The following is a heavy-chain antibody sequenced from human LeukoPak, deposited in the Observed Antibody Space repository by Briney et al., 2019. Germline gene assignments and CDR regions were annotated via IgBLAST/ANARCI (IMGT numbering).Heavy chain of an antibody. Sequence: PSETLSLTCTVSGGSISSSSYYWGWIRQPPGKGLEWIGSIYYSGSTYYNPSLKSRVTISVDTSKNQFSLKLSSVTAADTAVYYCATGGVRGVIIGRGNYFDYWGQGTLVTVSS. CDR3: ATGGVRGVIIGRGNYFDY. CDR1: GGSISSSSYY. D-gene: IGHD3-10*01. CDR2: IYYSGST. J-gene: IGHJ4*02. V-gene: IGHV4-39*01.